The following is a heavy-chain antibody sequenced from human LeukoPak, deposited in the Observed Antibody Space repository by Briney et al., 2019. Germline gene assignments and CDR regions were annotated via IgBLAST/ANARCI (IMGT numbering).Heavy chain of an antibody. Sequence: SETLSLTCTVSGGSISSSSYYWGWIRQPPGKGLEWIGSISYSGSTYYNPSLKSRVTISVDTSKNQFSLRLSSVTAADTAVYYCARESPPYYYDSSGYDYWGQGTLVTVSS. J-gene: IGHJ4*02. CDR2: ISYSGST. V-gene: IGHV4-39*07. D-gene: IGHD3-22*01. CDR3: ARESPPYYYDSSGYDY. CDR1: GGSISSSSYY.